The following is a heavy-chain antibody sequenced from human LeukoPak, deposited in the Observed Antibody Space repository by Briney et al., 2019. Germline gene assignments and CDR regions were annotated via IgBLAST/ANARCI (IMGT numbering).Heavy chain of an antibody. CDR1: GYSISSGYY. Sequence: SETLSLTCTVSGYSISSGYYWGWIRQPPGKGLEWIGSIYHSGSTYYNPSLKSRVTISVDTSKNQFSLKLSSVTAADTAVYYCARVPGEYDYYYMDVWGKGTTVTVSS. CDR3: ARVPGEYDYYYMDV. CDR2: IYHSGST. V-gene: IGHV4-38-2*02. D-gene: IGHD1-14*01. J-gene: IGHJ6*03.